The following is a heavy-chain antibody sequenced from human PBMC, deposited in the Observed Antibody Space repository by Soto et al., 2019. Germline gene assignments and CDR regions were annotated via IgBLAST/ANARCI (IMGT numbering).Heavy chain of an antibody. CDR1: GGSISSGGYY. CDR3: ARAVRYSYGYWDY. D-gene: IGHD5-18*01. Sequence: SETLSLTCTVSGGSISSGGYYWSWIRQHPGKGLEWIGYIYYSGSTYYNPSLKSRVTISVDTSKNQFSLKLRSVTAADTAVYYCARAVRYSYGYWDYWGQGTLVTVSS. V-gene: IGHV4-31*03. CDR2: IYYSGST. J-gene: IGHJ4*02.